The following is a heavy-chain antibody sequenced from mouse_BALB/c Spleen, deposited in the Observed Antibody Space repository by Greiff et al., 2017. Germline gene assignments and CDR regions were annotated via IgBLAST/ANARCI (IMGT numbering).Heavy chain of an antibody. CDR1: GFAFSSYD. D-gene: IGHD2-4*01. Sequence: EVMLVESGGGLVKPGGSLKLSCAASGFAFSSYDMSWVRQTPDKRLELVATINSNGGSTYYPDSVKGRFTISRDNAKNTLYLQMSSLKSEDTAMYYCARDEKYYDYDRGFAYWGQGTLVSVSA. CDR2: INSNGGST. J-gene: IGHJ3*01. V-gene: IGHV5-6-3*01. CDR3: ARDEKYYDYDRGFAY.